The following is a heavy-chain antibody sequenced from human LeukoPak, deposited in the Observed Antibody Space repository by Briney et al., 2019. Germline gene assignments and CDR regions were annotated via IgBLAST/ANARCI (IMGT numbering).Heavy chain of an antibody. D-gene: IGHD3-10*02. CDR1: GFTFSSYG. Sequence: GGSLRLSCAASGFTFSSYGMHWVRQAPGKGLEWVTFIRFDGSYEDYADSVKGRFTISRDNAKNSLYLQMNSLRAEDTVVYYCAELGITMIGGVWGKGTTVTISS. V-gene: IGHV3-30*02. CDR2: IRFDGSYE. CDR3: AELGITMIGGV. J-gene: IGHJ6*04.